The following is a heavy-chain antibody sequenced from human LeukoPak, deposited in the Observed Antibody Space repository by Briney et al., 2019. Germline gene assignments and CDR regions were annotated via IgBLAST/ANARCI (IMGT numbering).Heavy chain of an antibody. Sequence: GGSLRLSCAASGFSFSSYWMSWVRQAPGKGLEWVANIKQDGSEKYYVDSVKGRFTISRDNAKNSLYLQMNSLRAEDTAVYYCVRDRLEPPSYYFYMDVWGKGTTVAVSS. CDR1: GFSFSSYW. V-gene: IGHV3-7*01. CDR3: VRDRLEPPSYYFYMDV. CDR2: IKQDGSEK. D-gene: IGHD6-19*01. J-gene: IGHJ6*03.